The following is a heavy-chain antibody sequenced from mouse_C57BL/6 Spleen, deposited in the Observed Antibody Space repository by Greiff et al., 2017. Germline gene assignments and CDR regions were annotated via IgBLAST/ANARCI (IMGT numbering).Heavy chain of an antibody. CDR2: INPSSGYT. V-gene: IGHV1-7*01. CDR3: ARGRFGDYESWYFDV. D-gene: IGHD2-4*01. CDR1: GYTFTSYW. J-gene: IGHJ1*03. Sequence: VQGVESGAELAKPGASVKLSCKASGYTFTSYWMHWVKQRPGQGLEWIGYINPSSGYTKYNQKFKDKATLTADKSSSTAYMQLSSLTYEDSAVYYCARGRFGDYESWYFDVWGTGTTVTVSS.